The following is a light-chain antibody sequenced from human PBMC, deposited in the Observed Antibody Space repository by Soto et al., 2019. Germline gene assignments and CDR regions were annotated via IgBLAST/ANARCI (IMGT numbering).Light chain of an antibody. Sequence: QSALTQSAPVSGSPGQSITISCTGTSSDVGGYNYVSWYQHHPGKAPKLMIYDVNNRPSGVSNRFSGSKSGNTASLTISGLQAEDEADYYCRSYTTRSTYVFGSGTKVTVL. CDR2: DVN. CDR3: RSYTTRSTYV. J-gene: IGLJ1*01. CDR1: SSDVGGYNY. V-gene: IGLV2-14*03.